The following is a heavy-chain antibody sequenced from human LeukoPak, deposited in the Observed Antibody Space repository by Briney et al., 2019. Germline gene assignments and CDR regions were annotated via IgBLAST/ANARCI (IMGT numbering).Heavy chain of an antibody. CDR2: INPNSGGT. J-gene: IGHJ6*02. D-gene: IGHD6-19*01. CDR3: ARDRGSDWSNYYYGLDV. Sequence: ASVKVSCKASGYTFTGYYMHWVRQAPGQGLEWMGWINPNSGGTNYAQKFQGRVTMTRDTSISTAYMELTRLRSDDTAVYYCARDRGSDWSNYYYGLDVWGQGTTVTVSS. CDR1: GYTFTGYY. V-gene: IGHV1-2*02.